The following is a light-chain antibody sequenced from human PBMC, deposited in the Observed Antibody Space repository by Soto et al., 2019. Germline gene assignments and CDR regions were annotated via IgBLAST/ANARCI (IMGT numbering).Light chain of an antibody. CDR2: DAS. CDR1: QSVSSY. V-gene: IGKV3-11*01. CDR3: QQSSNWPPYT. Sequence: EIVLTQSPATLSLSPGERATLSCRASQSVSSYLAWYQQKPGQAPRLLIYDASNRATGIPARFSGSWSGTDFTLTISSLEPEDFAVYYCQQSSNWPPYTFGQGTKLEI. J-gene: IGKJ2*01.